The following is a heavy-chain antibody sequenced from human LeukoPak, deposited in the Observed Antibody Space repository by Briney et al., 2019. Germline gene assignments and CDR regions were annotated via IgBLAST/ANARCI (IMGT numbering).Heavy chain of an antibody. CDR1: GGTFSSYA. CDR2: IIPIFDTA. V-gene: IGHV1-69*13. D-gene: IGHD3-22*01. Sequence: ASVKVSCKASGGTFSSYAISWVRQAPGQGLEWMGDIIPIFDTAHYAQKFQGRVTITADESTSTAYMELSSLRSEDTAVYYCARAPTYYFHSSGYTNKTDYWGQGTLVTVSS. CDR3: ARAPTYYFHSSGYTNKTDY. J-gene: IGHJ4*02.